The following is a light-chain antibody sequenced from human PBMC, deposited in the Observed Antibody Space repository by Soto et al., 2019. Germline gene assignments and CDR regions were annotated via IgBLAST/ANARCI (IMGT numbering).Light chain of an antibody. V-gene: IGLV2-8*01. CDR1: SSDVGGYNY. CDR3: SSYAGSNNLVV. CDR2: EVS. Sequence: QSALTQPPSASGSPGQSVTISCTGTSSDVGGYNYVSWYQQHPGNAPKLMIYEVSKRPSGVPDRFSGSKPGKTASLTVSGLQAEDEADYYCSSYAGSNNLVVFGGGTKLTVL. J-gene: IGLJ2*01.